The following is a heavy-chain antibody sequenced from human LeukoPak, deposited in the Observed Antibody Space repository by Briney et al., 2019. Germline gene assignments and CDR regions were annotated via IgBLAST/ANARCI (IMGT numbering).Heavy chain of an antibody. CDR2: IYYSGST. CDR1: GGSLSSSSYH. J-gene: IGHJ5*02. D-gene: IGHD1-14*01. CDR3: ARAGDNNWFDP. Sequence: SETLSLTCTVSGGSLSSSSYHWGWIRQPPGKGLEWIGSIYYSGSTYYNPSLKSRVTISVDTSKNQFSLKLSSVTAADTAVYYCARAGDNNWFDPWGQGTLVTVSS. V-gene: IGHV4-39*01.